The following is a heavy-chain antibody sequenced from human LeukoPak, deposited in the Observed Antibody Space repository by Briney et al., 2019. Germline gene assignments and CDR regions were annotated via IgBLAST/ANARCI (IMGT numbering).Heavy chain of an antibody. D-gene: IGHD2-2*02. CDR3: AIAGGCTATRCSTTPAFDS. V-gene: IGHV3-7*03. CDR2: INEDGSEK. CDR1: GFTFNTYW. Sequence: GGSLTLSCAASGFTFNTYWMSWVRQAPGKRLEWVGAINEDGSEKYYVGSVKGRFSISRDNAKKSLLLHMSSLRAEDTAVYYCAIAGGCTATRCSTTPAFDSWGQGTLVTVSS. J-gene: IGHJ4*02.